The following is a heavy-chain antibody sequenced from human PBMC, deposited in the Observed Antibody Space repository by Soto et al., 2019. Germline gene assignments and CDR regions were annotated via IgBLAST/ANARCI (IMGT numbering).Heavy chain of an antibody. CDR3: ARPHMVFGVVIGYGMDV. CDR2: IDPHSGGT. D-gene: IGHD3-3*01. J-gene: IGHJ6*02. Sequence: ASVKVSCKASGYTFTGLYIHWVRQAPGQGLEWVGWIDPHSGGTNYAQKFQGRVSMTRDTSLSTAYMELSRLRSDDTAIYYCARPHMVFGVVIGYGMDVWGQGTTVTVSS. V-gene: IGHV1-2*02. CDR1: GYTFTGLY.